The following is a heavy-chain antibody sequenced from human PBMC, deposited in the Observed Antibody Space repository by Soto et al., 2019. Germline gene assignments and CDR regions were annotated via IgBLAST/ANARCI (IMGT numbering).Heavy chain of an antibody. J-gene: IGHJ4*02. V-gene: IGHV1-69*02. CDR1: GGTFSSYT. D-gene: IGHD1-1*01. Sequence: QVQLVQSGAEVKKPGSSVKVSCKASGGTFSSYTISWVRQAPGQGLEWMGRIIPILGIANYAQKFQGRVTXTVXKSTSTADMELSSLSSEDTAVYYCAILGVLGTTPSWGQGTLVTVSS. CDR2: IIPILGIA. CDR3: AILGVLGTTPS.